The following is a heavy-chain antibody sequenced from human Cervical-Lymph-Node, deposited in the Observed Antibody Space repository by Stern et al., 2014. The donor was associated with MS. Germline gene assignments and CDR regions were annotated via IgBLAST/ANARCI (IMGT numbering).Heavy chain of an antibody. V-gene: IGHV4-61*02. CDR3: ARGVRGYYDY. CDR1: GGSISSGSYY. CDR2: IYTRGGP. D-gene: IGHD3-22*01. Sequence: VQLVESGPGLVKPSQTLSLTCTVSGGSISSGSYYWSWIRQPAGKGLEWIGLIYTRGGPFYTPPLKSRSTLSVGTAKTHFPLRVGSGTAADTAVYYCARGVRGYYDYWGQGSLITVSS. J-gene: IGHJ4*02.